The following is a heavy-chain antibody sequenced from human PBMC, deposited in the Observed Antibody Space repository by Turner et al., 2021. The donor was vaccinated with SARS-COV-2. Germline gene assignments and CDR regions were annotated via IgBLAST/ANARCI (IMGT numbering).Heavy chain of an antibody. V-gene: IGHV4-59*08. CDR2: FYKIGSI. J-gene: IGHJ6*02. CDR1: GGSISSKS. CDR3: ARHQGSASGYDHGMNV. D-gene: IGHD1-26*01. Sequence: QVQLQESGPGLLNLWEPLPPPAPFPGGSISSKSWSWIRQSPGRGLEWIGYFYKIGSIDYNPTLRSRVTISVDTSKNQLSLNLISVTAADTAVYYCARHQGSASGYDHGMNVWGQGTAVIVSS.